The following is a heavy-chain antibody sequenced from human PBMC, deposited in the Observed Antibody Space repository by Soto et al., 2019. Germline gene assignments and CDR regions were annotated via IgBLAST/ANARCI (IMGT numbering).Heavy chain of an antibody. CDR2: IIPIFGTT. D-gene: IGHD3-10*01. J-gene: IGHJ4*02. Sequence: SVKVSCKASGGTFLSYAIRLLRQAPVQVLEWMGGIIPIFGTTTYAQKLPGRVTIPAADSTSTAYLELSSLSSETTAVFYCASSLSSGSGIFYKECFFDYWAQGPLVPVSS. V-gene: IGHV1-69*13. CDR1: GGTFLSYA. CDR3: ASSLSSGSGIFYKECFFDY.